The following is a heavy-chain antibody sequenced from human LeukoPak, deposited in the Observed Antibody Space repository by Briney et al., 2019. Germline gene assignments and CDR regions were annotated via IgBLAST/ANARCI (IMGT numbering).Heavy chain of an antibody. CDR3: ARDLLPTTGYFDL. J-gene: IGHJ2*01. V-gene: IGHV3-9*01. CDR1: GFTFDDYA. Sequence: PGGSLRLSCAASGFTFDDYAMHWVRQAPGKGLEWVSGISWNSGTIAYGDAVRGRFTISRDNAKNSLYLQINSLRNEDTALYHCARDLLPTTGYFDLWGRGTLVTVSS. D-gene: IGHD4-17*01. CDR2: ISWNSGTI.